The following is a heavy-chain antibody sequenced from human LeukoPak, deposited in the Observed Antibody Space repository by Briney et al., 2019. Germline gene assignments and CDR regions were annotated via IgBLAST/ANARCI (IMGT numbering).Heavy chain of an antibody. D-gene: IGHD3-10*01. CDR3: AREGLMVRGFYYFDY. V-gene: IGHV1-69*05. CDR1: VGTFSSYA. J-gene: IGHJ4*02. Sequence: SVKVSCKASVGTFSSYAISWVRQAPGQGLEWMGGIIPIFGTANYAQQFQGRVTITTDESTSTAYVELSSLRSEDTAVYYCAREGLMVRGFYYFDYWGQGTLVTVSS. CDR2: IIPIFGTA.